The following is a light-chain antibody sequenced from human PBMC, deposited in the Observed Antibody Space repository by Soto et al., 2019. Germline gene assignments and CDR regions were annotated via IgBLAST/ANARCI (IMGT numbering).Light chain of an antibody. CDR1: QNFRTY. Sequence: DIQMTQSPSSLAASVGDRVTITCRASQNFRTYLNLYQQKPGKAPNLLLYEVSSLQSGVPSRFSGSGSGTDFSLNISSLQPADCATYYCQQSYGTSWTFGKGTQVEIK. V-gene: IGKV1-39*01. CDR3: QQSYGTSWT. CDR2: EVS. J-gene: IGKJ1*01.